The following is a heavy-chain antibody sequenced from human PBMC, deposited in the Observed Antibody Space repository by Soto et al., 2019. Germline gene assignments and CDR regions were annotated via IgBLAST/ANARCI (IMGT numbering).Heavy chain of an antibody. CDR1: GDSVSSNRFA. D-gene: IGHD1-26*01. Sequence: PSQTLSLTCAISGDSVSSNRFAWSWIRQCPSRGLEWLGRTYYRSTWYNDYAVSVKGRITINPDTSKNQFSLQLSSVTPGDTAVYSCARDRGSSYPFDYWGQGTLVTVSS. CDR2: TYYRSTWYN. J-gene: IGHJ4*02. V-gene: IGHV6-1*01. CDR3: ARDRGSSYPFDY.